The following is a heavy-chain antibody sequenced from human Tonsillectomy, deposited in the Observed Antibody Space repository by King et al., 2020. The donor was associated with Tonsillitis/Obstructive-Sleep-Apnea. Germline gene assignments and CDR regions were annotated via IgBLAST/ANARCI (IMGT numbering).Heavy chain of an antibody. J-gene: IGHJ3*01. CDR3: SKDVFPQLEWKRDAFDV. CDR2: ITSDGVRT. D-gene: IGHD3-3*01. CDR1: GFTFDDYT. Sequence: VQLVESGGAVVQPGGSLRLSCAASGFTFDDYTLHWVRQAPGKGLEWVSLITSDGVRTYYADSVKGRFTISRDNSKNSLYLQMNSLRAEDTALYYCSKDVFPQLEWKRDAFDVWGQGTMVSVSS. V-gene: IGHV3-43*01.